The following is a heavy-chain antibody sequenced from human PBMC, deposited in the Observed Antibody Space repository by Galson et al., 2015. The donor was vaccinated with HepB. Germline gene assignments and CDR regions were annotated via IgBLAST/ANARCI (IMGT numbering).Heavy chain of an antibody. Sequence: SVKVSCKASGYTFTGYHMHWVRQAPGQGLEWMGWINPNSGGTNYAQKFQGWVTMTRDTSISTAYMELSRLRSDDTAVYYCARARYCSGGSCYSRYYGMDVWGQGTTVTVSS. J-gene: IGHJ6*02. V-gene: IGHV1-2*04. CDR3: ARARYCSGGSCYSRYYGMDV. CDR1: GYTFTGYH. D-gene: IGHD2-15*01. CDR2: INPNSGGT.